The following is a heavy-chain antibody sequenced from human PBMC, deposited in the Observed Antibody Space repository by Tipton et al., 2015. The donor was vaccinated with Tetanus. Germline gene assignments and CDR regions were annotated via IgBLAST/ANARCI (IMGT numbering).Heavy chain of an antibody. Sequence: TLSLTCDVPGGPVSSSNWWSWVRQAPGKGLEWIGEIYYSGTTNYNPSLKSRVTISTDKSKNQVSLRPNSVTAADTAVYFCARTPDYYYGMDVWGQGTTVTVSS. CDR3: ARTPDYYYGMDV. V-gene: IGHV4-4*01. CDR1: GGPVSSSNW. J-gene: IGHJ6*02. CDR2: IYYSGTT.